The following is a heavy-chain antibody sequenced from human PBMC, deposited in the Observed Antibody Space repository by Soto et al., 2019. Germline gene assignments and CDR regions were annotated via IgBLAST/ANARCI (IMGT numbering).Heavy chain of an antibody. CDR1: GFTFSSYG. Sequence: QVQLVESGGGVVQPGRSLRLSCAASGFTFSSYGMHWVRQAPGKGLEWVAVIWYDGSNKYYADSVKGRFTISRDNSKNTSYLRMNSLRAEDTVVYYCVRDRSITIFGVVITYYMDVWGKGTTVTVSS. J-gene: IGHJ6*03. CDR2: IWYDGSNK. CDR3: VRDRSITIFGVVITYYMDV. V-gene: IGHV3-33*01. D-gene: IGHD3-3*01.